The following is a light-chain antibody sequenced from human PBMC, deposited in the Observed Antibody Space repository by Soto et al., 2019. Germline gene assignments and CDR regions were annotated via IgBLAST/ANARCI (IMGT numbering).Light chain of an antibody. CDR3: ISYTSDDVRYV. V-gene: IGLV1-44*01. CDR1: SSNIGSNS. J-gene: IGLJ1*01. Sequence: QSVLTQPPSASGTPGQTVTISCSGSSSNIGSNSVNWYQQLPGAAPSLLIYSDDQRPSGVPDRFSGSKSGTSASLAISGLQSEDEADYYCISYTSDDVRYVFGTGTKLTVL. CDR2: SDD.